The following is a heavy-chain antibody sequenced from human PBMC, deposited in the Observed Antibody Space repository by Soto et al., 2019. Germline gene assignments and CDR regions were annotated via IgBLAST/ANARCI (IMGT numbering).Heavy chain of an antibody. CDR1: KFSLSNYW. CDR2: IKQDGTER. J-gene: IGHJ6*02. Sequence: VRLSCAASKFSLSNYWMNWVRQVPGKGLEWVANIKQDGTERYYVDSVKGRFFISRDNAKNSLYLQMNYLRAEDTAVYFCARDADASGWYHYGFDVWGQGTMVTVSS. D-gene: IGHD6-19*01. CDR3: ARDADASGWYHYGFDV. V-gene: IGHV3-7*01.